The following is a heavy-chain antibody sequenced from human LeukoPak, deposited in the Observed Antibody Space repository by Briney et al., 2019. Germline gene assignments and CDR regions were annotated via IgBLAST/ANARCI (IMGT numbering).Heavy chain of an antibody. D-gene: IGHD3-10*01. CDR2: MNPNSGNT. CDR1: GYTFTDFY. J-gene: IGHJ3*02. V-gene: IGHV1-8*02. Sequence: ASVKVSCKASGYTFTDFYIHWVRQATGQGLEWMGWMNPNSGNTGYAQKFQGRVTMTRNTSISTAYMELSSLRSEDTAVYYCARGRTYYYGSGPIGDAFDIWGQGTMVTVSS. CDR3: ARGRTYYYGSGPIGDAFDI.